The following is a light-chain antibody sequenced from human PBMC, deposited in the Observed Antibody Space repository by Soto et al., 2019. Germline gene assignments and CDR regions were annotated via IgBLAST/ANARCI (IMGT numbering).Light chain of an antibody. V-gene: IGLV2-14*03. Sequence: QSALTQPASVSGSPGQSITISCTGTSSDVGGYNYVSWYQHHPGKAPKLMISDVSNRPSGVSNRFSGSKSGNTASLTISGLQADDEADYYCSSYTSSSTPYVLFGGGTKLTVL. CDR3: SSYTSSSTPYVL. J-gene: IGLJ2*01. CDR2: DVS. CDR1: SSDVGGYNY.